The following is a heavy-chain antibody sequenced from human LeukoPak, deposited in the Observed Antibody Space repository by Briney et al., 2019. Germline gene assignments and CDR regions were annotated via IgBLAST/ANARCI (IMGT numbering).Heavy chain of an antibody. D-gene: IGHD3-16*01. Sequence: GGSLRLSCATSAFIFNNAWMSWVRQAPGKGLEWVGRIKSKTDGGTTDYAAPVKGRFTISRDDSKNTLYLQMNSLKTEDTAVYYCATESLVRSSIPGENHLLRDYWGQGTLVTVSS. CDR2: IKSKTDGGTT. CDR3: ATESLVRSSIPGENHLLRDY. V-gene: IGHV3-15*01. CDR1: AFIFNNAW. J-gene: IGHJ4*02.